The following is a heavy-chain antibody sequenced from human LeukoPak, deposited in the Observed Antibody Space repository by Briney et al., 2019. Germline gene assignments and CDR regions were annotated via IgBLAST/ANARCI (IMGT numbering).Heavy chain of an antibody. D-gene: IGHD6-13*01. V-gene: IGHV4-34*01. Sequence: SETLSLTCAVYGGSFSGYYWSWIRQPPGKGLEWIGEINHSGSTNYNPSLKSRVTISVDTSKNQFSLKLSSVTAADTAVYYCARGQTRLPYSSSWKYYFDYWGQGTLVTVSS. J-gene: IGHJ4*02. CDR3: ARGQTRLPYSSSWKYYFDY. CDR2: INHSGST. CDR1: GGSFSGYY.